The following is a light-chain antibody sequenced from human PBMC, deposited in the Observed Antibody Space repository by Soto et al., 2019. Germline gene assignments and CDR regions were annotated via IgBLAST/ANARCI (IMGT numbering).Light chain of an antibody. J-gene: IGLJ2*01. CDR3: AAWDDSLSGVV. V-gene: IGLV1-47*01. CDR1: SSNIGSNY. CDR2: RNN. Sequence: QAVVTQLPSASGTPGQRVTISCSGSSSNIGSNYVYWYQQLPGTAPKLLIYRNNQRPSGVPDRFSGSKSGTSASLAISGLRSEDEADYYCAAWDDSLSGVVFGGGTKLTVL.